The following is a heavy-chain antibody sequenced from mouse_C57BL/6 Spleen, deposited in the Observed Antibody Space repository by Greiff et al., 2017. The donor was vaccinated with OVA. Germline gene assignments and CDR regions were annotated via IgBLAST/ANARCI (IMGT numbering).Heavy chain of an antibody. CDR2: IHPNSGST. V-gene: IGHV1-64*01. Sequence: QVQLQQPGAELVKPGASVKLSCKASGYTFTSYWMHWVKQRPGQGLEWIGMIHPNSGSTNYNEKFKSKATLTVDKSSSTAYMQLSSLTSEDSAVYYCARSDGYYVYAMDYWGQGTSVTVSS. D-gene: IGHD2-3*01. CDR3: ARSDGYYVYAMDY. CDR1: GYTFTSYW. J-gene: IGHJ4*01.